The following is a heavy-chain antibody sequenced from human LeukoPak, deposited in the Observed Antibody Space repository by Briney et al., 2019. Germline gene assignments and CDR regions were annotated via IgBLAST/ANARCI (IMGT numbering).Heavy chain of an antibody. CDR1: GGTFSSYA. V-gene: IGHV1-69*05. J-gene: IGHJ4*02. Sequence: ASVKVSCKASGGTFSSYAISWVRQAPGQGLEWMGGIIPIFGTANYAQKFQGRVTMTRNTSISTAYMELSSLRSEDTAVYYCARGTRIYDSSGYYNPPYDYWGQGTLVTVSS. D-gene: IGHD3-22*01. CDR2: IIPIFGTA. CDR3: ARGTRIYDSSGYYNPPYDY.